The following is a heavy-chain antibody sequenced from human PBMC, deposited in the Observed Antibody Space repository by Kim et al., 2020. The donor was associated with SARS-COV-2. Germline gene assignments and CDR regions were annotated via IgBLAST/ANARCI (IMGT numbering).Heavy chain of an antibody. CDR3: ARGIAAADTGSYYYYMDV. V-gene: IGHV4-34*01. D-gene: IGHD6-13*01. J-gene: IGHJ6*03. CDR1: GGSFSGYY. CDR2: INHSGST. Sequence: SETLSLTCAVYGGSFSGYYWSWIRQPPGKGLEWIGEINHSGSTNYNPSLKSRVTISVDMSKNQFSLKLSSVTATDTAVYYCARGIAAADTGSYYYYMDVWGEGTTVTVSS.